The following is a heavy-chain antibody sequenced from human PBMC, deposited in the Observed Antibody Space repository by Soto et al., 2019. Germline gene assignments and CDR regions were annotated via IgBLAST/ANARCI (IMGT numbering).Heavy chain of an antibody. V-gene: IGHV4-30-2*01. J-gene: IGHJ3*02. CDR3: ASIPDALDI. CDR2: VYHSGSA. CDR1: GGSVSSGGYS. D-gene: IGHD2-2*02. Sequence: ASETLSLTCAVSGGSVSSGGYSWSWIRQPPGKGLEWIGFVYHSGSAYYNPSLRSRVTISVDRSKNQFSLRLSSVTAADTAVYYCASIPDALDIWGHGTMVTVSS.